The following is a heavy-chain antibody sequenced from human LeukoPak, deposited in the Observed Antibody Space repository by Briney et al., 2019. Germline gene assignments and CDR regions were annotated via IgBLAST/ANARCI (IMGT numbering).Heavy chain of an antibody. D-gene: IGHD2-21*01. CDR3: ARSIEYCGGDCYYGAFDI. J-gene: IGHJ3*02. Sequence: GGSLRHSCAASGFTFSDYYMSWIRQAPGKGLEWVSYISSSGSTIYYADSVKGRFTISRDNAKNSLYLQMNSLRAEDTAVYYCARSIEYCGGDCYYGAFDIWGQGTMVTVSS. CDR1: GFTFSDYY. CDR2: ISSSGSTI. V-gene: IGHV3-11*04.